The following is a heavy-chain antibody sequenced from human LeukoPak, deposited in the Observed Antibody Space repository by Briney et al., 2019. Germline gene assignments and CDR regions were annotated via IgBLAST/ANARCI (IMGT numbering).Heavy chain of an antibody. CDR3: AIDGSHLTNYDIFPDY. D-gene: IGHD3-9*01. CDR2: ISAYNANT. V-gene: IGHV1-18*01. Sequence: ASVKVSCKASGYIFSSYGLSWVRQAPGQGLEWLGWISAYNANTIYAQKLQGRVTMTTDTSTSTAYMELRSLRSADTAVYYCAIDGSHLTNYDIFPDYWGQGTLVTVSS. CDR1: GYIFSSYG. J-gene: IGHJ4*02.